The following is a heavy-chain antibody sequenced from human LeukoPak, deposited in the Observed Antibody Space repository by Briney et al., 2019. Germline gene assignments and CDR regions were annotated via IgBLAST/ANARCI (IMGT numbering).Heavy chain of an antibody. V-gene: IGHV3-21*01. CDR2: ISYSSNYI. Sequence: GGSLRLSCAASGFTFSSYTMNWVRQAPGRGLEWVSCISYSSNYIYYADSVKGRFTISRDNTKNSLYLQMNSPRAEDTAVYYCARERGSGWGGGIQHWGQGTLVTVSS. CDR3: ARERGSGWGGGIQH. D-gene: IGHD6-19*01. CDR1: GFTFSSYT. J-gene: IGHJ1*01.